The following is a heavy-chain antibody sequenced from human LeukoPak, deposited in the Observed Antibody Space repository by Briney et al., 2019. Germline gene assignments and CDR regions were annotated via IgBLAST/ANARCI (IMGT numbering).Heavy chain of an antibody. D-gene: IGHD2-2*01. CDR1: GFTFSSYG. CDR3: AKPARLYQLLFLDY. Sequence: GGSLRLSCAASGFTFSSYGMHWVRQAPGKGLEWVAVISYDGSNKYYADSVKGRFTISRDNSKNTLYLQMNSLRAEDTAVYYCAKPARLYQLLFLDYWGQGTLVTVSS. J-gene: IGHJ4*02. V-gene: IGHV3-30*18. CDR2: ISYDGSNK.